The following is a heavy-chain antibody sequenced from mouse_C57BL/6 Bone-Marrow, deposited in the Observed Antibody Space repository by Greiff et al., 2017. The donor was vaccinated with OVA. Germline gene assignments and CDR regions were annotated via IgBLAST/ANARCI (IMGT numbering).Heavy chain of an antibody. CDR1: GYTFTDYY. CDR3: ARRGLITTVVEGYFDV. CDR2: IFPGSGST. J-gene: IGHJ1*03. D-gene: IGHD1-1*01. V-gene: IGHV1-75*01. Sequence: VQLQQSGPELVKPGASVKISCKASGYTFTDYYINWVKQRPGQGLEWIGWIFPGSGSTYYNEKFKGKATLTVDKSSSTAYMLLSSLTSEDSAVYFCARRGLITTVVEGYFDVWGTGTTVTVSS.